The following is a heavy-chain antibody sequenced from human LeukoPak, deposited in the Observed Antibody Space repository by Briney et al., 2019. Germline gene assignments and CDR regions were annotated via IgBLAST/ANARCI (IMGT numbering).Heavy chain of an antibody. CDR2: IYYSGST. V-gene: IGHV4-31*03. D-gene: IGHD3-3*01. Sequence: PSETLSLTCTVSGGSISSGGYYWSWIRQHPGKGLEWIGYIYYSGSTYYNPSLKSRVTISVDTSNSQFSLNLSSVTAADTAVYYCARHVLFTILRVAYYNYYMDVWGKGTTVTVSS. J-gene: IGHJ6*03. CDR1: GGSISSGGYY. CDR3: ARHVLFTILRVAYYNYYMDV.